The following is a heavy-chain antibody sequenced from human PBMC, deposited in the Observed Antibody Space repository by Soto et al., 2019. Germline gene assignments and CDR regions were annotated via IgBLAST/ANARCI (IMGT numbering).Heavy chain of an antibody. CDR3: ARENSGWGLDY. J-gene: IGHJ4*02. Sequence: DVQLVESGGGLVLPGRSLRLSCEASGFMFNNHDMNWVRQAPGKGLEWVASISSSSSFIYYAESVRGRFTVSRDNAKNLVYLQMKSLRGEDTAVYYCARENSGWGLDYWGQGALVTVSS. CDR1: GFMFNNHD. CDR2: ISSSSSFI. V-gene: IGHV3-21*06. D-gene: IGHD6-19*01.